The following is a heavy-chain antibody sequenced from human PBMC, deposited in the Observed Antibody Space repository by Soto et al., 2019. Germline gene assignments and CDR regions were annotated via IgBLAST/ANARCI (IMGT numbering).Heavy chain of an antibody. CDR2: IIPIFGTA. V-gene: IGHV1-69*13. J-gene: IGHJ4*02. Sequence: SVKVSCKASGYAFTSYDINWVRQAPGQGLEWMGGIIPIFGTANYAQKFQGRVTITADESTSTAYMELSSLRSEDTAVYYCARDSYYGSGSPAYWGQGTLVTVSS. CDR1: GYAFTSYD. CDR3: ARDSYYGSGSPAY. D-gene: IGHD3-10*01.